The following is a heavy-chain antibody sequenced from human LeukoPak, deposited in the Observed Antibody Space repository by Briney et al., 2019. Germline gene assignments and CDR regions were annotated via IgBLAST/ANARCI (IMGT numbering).Heavy chain of an antibody. V-gene: IGHV6-1*01. CDR2: TYYRSKWYN. D-gene: IGHD4-17*01. J-gene: IGHJ4*02. CDR1: GDSVSSNSAA. CDR3: ARTGYPDGDTVGGGVDY. Sequence: SQTLSLTCAISGDSVSSNSAAWNWIRQSPSRGLEWLGRTYYRSKWYNDYAVSVKSRITINPDTSKNQFSLQLNSVTPEDTAVYYCARTGYPDGDTVGGGVDYWGQGTLVTVSS.